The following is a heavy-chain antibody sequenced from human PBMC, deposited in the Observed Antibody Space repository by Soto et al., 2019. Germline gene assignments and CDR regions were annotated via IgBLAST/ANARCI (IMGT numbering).Heavy chain of an antibody. Sequence: GESLKISCRGSGYSFTSYWIGWVRQMPGKGLEWMAIIYPGDSDIRYNPSFQGQVTISADKSISTAYLQWSSLKASDTAMYYCARQPSNGQWYVWGQGTTVTVSS. CDR1: GYSFTSYW. CDR2: IYPGDSDI. CDR3: ARQPSNGQWYV. J-gene: IGHJ6*02. V-gene: IGHV5-51*01. D-gene: IGHD6-19*01.